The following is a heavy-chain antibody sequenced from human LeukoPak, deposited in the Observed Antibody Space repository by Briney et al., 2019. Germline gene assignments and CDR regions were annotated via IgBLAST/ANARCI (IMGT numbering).Heavy chain of an antibody. CDR1: GYTFTSYD. J-gene: IGHJ4*02. V-gene: IGHV1-2*02. CDR2: INPNSGGT. CDR3: ARDPTDIVVGLDY. D-gene: IGHD2-2*01. Sequence: GASVKVSCKASGYTFTSYDINWVRQATGQGLEWMGWINPNSGGTNYAQKFQGRVTMTRDTSISTAYMELSRLRSDDTAVYYCARDPTDIVVGLDYWGQGTLVTVSS.